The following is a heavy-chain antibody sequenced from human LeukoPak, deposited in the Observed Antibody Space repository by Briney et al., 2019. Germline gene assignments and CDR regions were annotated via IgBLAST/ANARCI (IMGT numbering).Heavy chain of an antibody. CDR2: IYYSGST. CDR1: GGSISSSSYY. CDR3: ARAGPYYYGSGGS. J-gene: IGHJ5*02. Sequence: SETLSLTCTVSGGSISSSSYYWGWIRQPPGKGLEWIGSIYYSGSTYYNPSLKSRVTISVDTSKNQFSLKLSSVTAADTAVYYCARAGPYYYGSGGSWGQGTLVTVSS. D-gene: IGHD3-10*01. V-gene: IGHV4-39*07.